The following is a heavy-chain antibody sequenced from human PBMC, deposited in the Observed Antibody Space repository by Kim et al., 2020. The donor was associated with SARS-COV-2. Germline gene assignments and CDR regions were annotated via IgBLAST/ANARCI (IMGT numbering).Heavy chain of an antibody. CDR1: GYHFTNFG. CDR3: ARVHCSGGACFWDD. J-gene: IGHJ4*02. V-gene: IGHV1-18*01. Sequence: ASVKVSCTASGYHFTNFGLSWLRQAPGQGLEWMGWISTYNDNRKYAQQVQGRLIMTADTPTSTAYMELRSLRSDDTAIYFCARVHCSGGACFWDDWGQGT. CDR2: ISTYNDNR. D-gene: IGHD2-21*02.